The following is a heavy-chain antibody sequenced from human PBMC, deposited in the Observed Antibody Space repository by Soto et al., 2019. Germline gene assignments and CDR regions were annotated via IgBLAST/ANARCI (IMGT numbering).Heavy chain of an antibody. CDR2: IYYSGST. Sequence: PSETLSLTCTVSGVSISSGGYYWSWIRQHPGKGLEWIGYIYYSGSTYYNPSLKSRVTISVDTSKNQFSLKLSSVTAADTAVYYCARVSSPLTGYFRYGMDVWGQGTTVTVSS. V-gene: IGHV4-31*03. CDR1: GVSISSGGYY. D-gene: IGHD3-9*01. CDR3: ARVSSPLTGYFRYGMDV. J-gene: IGHJ6*02.